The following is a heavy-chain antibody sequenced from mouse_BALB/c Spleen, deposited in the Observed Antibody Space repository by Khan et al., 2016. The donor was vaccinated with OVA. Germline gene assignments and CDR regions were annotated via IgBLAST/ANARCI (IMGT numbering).Heavy chain of an antibody. CDR1: GYTFTSYW. J-gene: IGHJ2*01. D-gene: IGHD1-1*01. Sequence: QVQLQQSGAELVKAGASVKMSCKASGYTFTSYWMHWVKQRLGQGLEWFAETNPTNGRTYYNEKFKSQVTLTVEKSSSTAYMLLSGPTYEDSAVYYCARIKKIVATYFDYWGQGTTLRVSS. CDR2: TNPTNGRT. CDR3: ARIKKIVATYFDY. V-gene: IGHV1S81*02.